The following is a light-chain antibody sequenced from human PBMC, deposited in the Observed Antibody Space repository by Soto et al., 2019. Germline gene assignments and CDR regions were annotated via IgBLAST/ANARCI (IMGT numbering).Light chain of an antibody. V-gene: IGKV3D-15*01. CDR1: QSVSTY. CDR3: QQYNDWPLT. CDR2: GAS. Sequence: EIVLTQSPGTLYLSPGERATLSCRASQSVSTYVTYLAWYQQKPGQAPRLLMYGASTRPTGIPARFSGSGSGTEFTLTIISLQSEDSAVYYCQQYNDWPLTFGGGTKVDIK. J-gene: IGKJ4*01.